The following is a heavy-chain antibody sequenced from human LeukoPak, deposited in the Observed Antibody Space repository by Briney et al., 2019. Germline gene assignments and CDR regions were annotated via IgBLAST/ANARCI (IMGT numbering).Heavy chain of an antibody. V-gene: IGHV3-74*01. CDR2: INSDGSST. CDR1: GFAFSSYW. CDR3: ARVVVIGFGPPGD. J-gene: IGHJ4*02. D-gene: IGHD3-22*01. Sequence: GGSLRLSCAASGFAFSSYWMHWVRQAPGKGLVWVSRINSDGSSTSYADSVKGRFTISRDNAKNTLYLQMNSLRAEDTAVYYCARVVVIGFGPPGDWGQGTLVTVSS.